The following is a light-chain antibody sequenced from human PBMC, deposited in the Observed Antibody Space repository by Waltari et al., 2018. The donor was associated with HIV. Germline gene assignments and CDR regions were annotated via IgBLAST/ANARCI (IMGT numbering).Light chain of an antibody. CDR3: SSHAGSKVV. J-gene: IGLJ2*01. V-gene: IGLV2-8*01. CDR2: DVI. CDR1: SSDVGGYNY. Sequence: QSALTQPPSASGSPGQSVTLSCTGTSSDVGGYNYVSWHQQHPGKAPTLMIYDVITRPSGVPDRFSGSKSGNTASLTVSGLQPEDEADYYCSSHAGSKVVFGGGTRLTVL.